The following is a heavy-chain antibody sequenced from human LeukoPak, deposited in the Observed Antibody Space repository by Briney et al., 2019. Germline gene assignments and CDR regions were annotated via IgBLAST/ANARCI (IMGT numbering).Heavy chain of an antibody. CDR1: GFTFSSYW. CDR3: ARDDTHCNSRICYDAFDF. V-gene: IGHV3-7*01. J-gene: IGHJ3*01. D-gene: IGHD2/OR15-2a*01. CDR2: INRDGSEK. Sequence: GGSLRLSCAASGFTFSSYWMTWVRQAPGKGLEWVANINRDGSEKNYVDSVKGRFTVSRDNAKNSLYLQMNSLRVEDTAVYYCARDDTHCNSRICYDAFDFWGQGTMVSVSS.